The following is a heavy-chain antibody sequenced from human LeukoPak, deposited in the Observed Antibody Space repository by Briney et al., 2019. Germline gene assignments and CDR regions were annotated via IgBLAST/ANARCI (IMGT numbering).Heavy chain of an antibody. J-gene: IGHJ6*02. CDR3: ARVACATESYYRLHV. V-gene: IGHV3-23*01. Sequence: GGSLRLSCAASGFTFSSHAMSWVRQAPGKGLEWVSGISGSSGRTFYGDSVKGRFTVSRDNSRDTLYLQMNSLRGEDAAGYFCARVACATESYYRLHVWGQGTTVTVSS. CDR2: ISGSSGRT. CDR1: GFTFSSHA.